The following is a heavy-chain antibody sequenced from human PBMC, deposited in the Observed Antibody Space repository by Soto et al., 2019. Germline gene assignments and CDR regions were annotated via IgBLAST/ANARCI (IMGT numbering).Heavy chain of an antibody. V-gene: IGHV3-33*01. CDR3: ARDQELDGSGSQHYYYYGMDV. CDR2: IWYDGSNK. Sequence: GGSLRLSCAASGFTFSSYGMHWVRQAPGKGLEWVAVIWYDGSNKYYADSVKGRFTISRDNSKNTLYLQMNSLRAEDTAVYYCARDQELDGSGSQHYYYYGMDVWGQGTTVTVS. CDR1: GFTFSSYG. D-gene: IGHD3-10*01. J-gene: IGHJ6*02.